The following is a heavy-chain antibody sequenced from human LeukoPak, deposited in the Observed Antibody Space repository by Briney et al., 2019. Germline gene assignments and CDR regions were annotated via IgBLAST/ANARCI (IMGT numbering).Heavy chain of an antibody. V-gene: IGHV3-9*01. CDR1: GFTFDKYG. Sequence: PGGSLRLSCEVSGFTFDKYGMHWVRQVPGKGLEWVSGMTLDSGRIGYADSVKGRFTISRDKAKNSVFLQMNNVGTEDTALYYCVKDMEPGGSGHWGPGTLVTVSS. J-gene: IGHJ4*02. CDR2: MTLDSGRI. D-gene: IGHD1-26*01. CDR3: VKDMEPGGSGH.